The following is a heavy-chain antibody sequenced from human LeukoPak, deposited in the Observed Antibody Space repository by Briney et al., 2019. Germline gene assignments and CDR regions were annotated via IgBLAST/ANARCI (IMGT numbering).Heavy chain of an antibody. Sequence: GAALRISSKGAGCGFTSYWIKWGRRKPGKGGGWMGGIDPSDGYTNYSPSFQGRVSISADKSINTAYLQWSSLKASDTAMYYCARGTISNWFDHWGQGTLVTVSS. CDR2: IDPSDGYT. CDR1: GCGFTSYW. CDR3: ARGTISNWFDH. V-gene: IGHV5-10-1*01. D-gene: IGHD1-1*01. J-gene: IGHJ5*02.